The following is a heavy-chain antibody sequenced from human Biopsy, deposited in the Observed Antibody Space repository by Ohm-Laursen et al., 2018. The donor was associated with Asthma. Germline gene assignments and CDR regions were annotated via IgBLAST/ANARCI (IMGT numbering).Heavy chain of an antibody. CDR2: ISPIFGSS. D-gene: IGHD6-19*01. J-gene: IGHJ6*02. CDR3: ARCQVGYSSGWSLLLKKIYYSGMDV. CDR1: GGMFGNYA. V-gene: IGHV1-69*01. Sequence: SSVKVSCKASGGMFGNYAISWVRQAPGLGLEWMGGISPIFGSSNYAQRFQGRVTITADESTSTAYMEVTSLRSEDTAIYYCARCQVGYSSGWSLLLKKIYYSGMDVWGQGNAVTVSS.